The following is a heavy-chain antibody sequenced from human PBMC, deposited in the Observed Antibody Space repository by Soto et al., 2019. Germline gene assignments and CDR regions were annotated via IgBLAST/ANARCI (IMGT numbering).Heavy chain of an antibody. V-gene: IGHV3-7*01. CDR1: GFNFGSYW. CDR3: AREGSLGLDV. J-gene: IGHJ6*02. Sequence: EVQLVESGGGLVQPGGSLRLACAASGFNFGSYWMNWVRQAPGKGLEWVANIKEDGREMYYVDSVKGRFTVSRDNAKNSLYLQMNSLGVDDTAVYFCAREGSLGLDVWGRGTTVTVSS. D-gene: IGHD3-10*01. CDR2: IKEDGREM.